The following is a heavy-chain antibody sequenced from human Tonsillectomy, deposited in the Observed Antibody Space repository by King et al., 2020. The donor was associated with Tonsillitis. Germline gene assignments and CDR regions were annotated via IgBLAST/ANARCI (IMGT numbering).Heavy chain of an antibody. CDR2: IYSDGST. V-gene: IGHV3-53*04. CDR3: ALISSSSSPYYYYDIDV. Sequence: VQLVESGGGLVQPGGSLRLSCEASGFIVSSNSMTWVRQAPGKGLEWVSVIYSDGSTYYADSVKGRFTISRHNSKNTLYLQMNSLRAEDTAVYYCALISSSSSPYYYYDIDVWGQGTTVTVSS. CDR1: GFIVSSNS. D-gene: IGHD6-6*01. J-gene: IGHJ6*02.